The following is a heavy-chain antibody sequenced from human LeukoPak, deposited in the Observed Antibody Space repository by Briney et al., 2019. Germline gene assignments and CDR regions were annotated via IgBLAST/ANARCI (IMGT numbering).Heavy chain of an antibody. CDR2: IYYSGST. D-gene: IGHD6-6*01. CDR1: GGSISSSSYY. V-gene: IGHV4-39*07. Sequence: SETLSLTCTVSGGSISSSSYYWGWIRQPPGKGLEWIGSIYYSGSTYYNPSLKSRVTISVDTSKNQFSLKLSSVTAADTAVYYCARRSSSSLWTDYWGQGTLVTVSS. CDR3: ARRSSSSLWTDY. J-gene: IGHJ4*02.